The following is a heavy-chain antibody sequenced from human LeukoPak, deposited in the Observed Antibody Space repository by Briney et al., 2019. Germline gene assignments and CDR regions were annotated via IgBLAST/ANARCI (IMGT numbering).Heavy chain of an antibody. Sequence: PGGSLRLSCAASGFTFSSYGMHWVRQASGKGLEWVAVIWYDGSNKYYADSVKGRFTISRDNSKNTLYLQMNSLRAEDTAVYYCARGAIAYDAFDIWGQGTMVTVSS. D-gene: IGHD6-13*01. CDR1: GFTFSSYG. CDR2: IWYDGSNK. V-gene: IGHV3-33*01. J-gene: IGHJ3*02. CDR3: ARGAIAYDAFDI.